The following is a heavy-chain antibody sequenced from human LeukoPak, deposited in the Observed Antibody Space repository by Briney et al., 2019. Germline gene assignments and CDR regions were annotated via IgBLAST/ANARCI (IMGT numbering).Heavy chain of an antibody. CDR2: ISVSGGVR. Sequence: GGSLRLSCVASGYPFSSYSMNWIRQAPGKGLEWVSYISVSGGVRSYADSVKGRFTISRDDARNSLYLQMNSLRAEDTAVYYCARDELHDYVWGSANFDYWGQGTLVTVSS. D-gene: IGHD3-16*01. CDR1: GYPFSSYS. V-gene: IGHV3-48*01. CDR3: ARDELHDYVWGSANFDY. J-gene: IGHJ4*02.